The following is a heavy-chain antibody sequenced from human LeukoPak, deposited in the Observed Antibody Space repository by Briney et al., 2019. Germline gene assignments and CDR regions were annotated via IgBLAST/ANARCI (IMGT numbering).Heavy chain of an antibody. V-gene: IGHV4-59*01. CDR1: GGSIRSYY. Sequence: SETLSLTCTVSGGSIRSYYWSWIRQPPGKGLEWIGYIYYSGSTNYNPSLKSRVTISVDTSKNQFSLELSSVTAADTAVYYCARGDCSSTSCYDYWGQGTLVTVSS. J-gene: IGHJ4*02. CDR3: ARGDCSSTSCYDY. CDR2: IYYSGST. D-gene: IGHD2-2*01.